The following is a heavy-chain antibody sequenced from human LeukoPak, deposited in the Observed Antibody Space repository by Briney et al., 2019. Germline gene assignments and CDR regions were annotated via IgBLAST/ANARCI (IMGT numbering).Heavy chain of an antibody. J-gene: IGHJ4*02. CDR2: INAGHGNT. D-gene: IGHD1-14*01. Sequence: ASVKVSCKASGYTFTSYTIHGVRQAPGQRLEWMGWINAGHGNTKYSQKFQARVTITRDTSARTAYMELRSLKSEDTAVYYCTKGAGFAEPLPDYWGQGTLVTVSS. CDR1: GYTFTSYT. CDR3: TKGAGFAEPLPDY. V-gene: IGHV1-3*01.